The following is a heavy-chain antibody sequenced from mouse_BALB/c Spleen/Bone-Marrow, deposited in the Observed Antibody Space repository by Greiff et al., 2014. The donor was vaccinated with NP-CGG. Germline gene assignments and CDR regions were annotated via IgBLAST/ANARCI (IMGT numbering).Heavy chain of an antibody. J-gene: IGHJ4*01. CDR1: GYTFTYYT. CDR2: INPSSGCT. Sequence: LEESAAELARPGASVKMSCKTSGYTFTYYTMHWVKQRPGQGLEWIGYINPSSGCTDYNQKFKDKTTLTTDKSSSTAYLQLSSLTSEDSAVYYCVRENYDYDGDAMDYWGQGTSVTVSS. CDR3: VRENYDYDGDAMDY. D-gene: IGHD2-4*01. V-gene: IGHV1-4*02.